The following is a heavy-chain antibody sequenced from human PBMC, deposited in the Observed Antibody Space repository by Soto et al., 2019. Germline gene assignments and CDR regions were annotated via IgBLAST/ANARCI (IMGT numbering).Heavy chain of an antibody. CDR2: ISGSGGST. J-gene: IGHJ4*02. V-gene: IGHV3-23*01. D-gene: IGHD3-3*01. CDR1: GFTFSSYA. CDR3: AKDGVSIFGVVIKARLFDY. Sequence: GGSLRLSCAASGFTFSSYAMSWVRQAPGKGLEWVSAISGSGGSTYYADSVKGRFTISRDNSKNTLYLQMNSLRAEDTAVYYCAKDGVSIFGVVIKARLFDYWGQGTLVTVSS.